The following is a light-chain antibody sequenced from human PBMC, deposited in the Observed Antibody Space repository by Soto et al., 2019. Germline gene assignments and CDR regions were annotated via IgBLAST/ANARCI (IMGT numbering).Light chain of an antibody. CDR3: QQYGSSGT. V-gene: IGKV3-20*01. CDR2: GAT. J-gene: IGKJ4*02. Sequence: DIVFTQSPYSLSFSPGETVTLSCRASQDVASVYLTWYQQKLGQAPRLLIYGATNRATGIPDRFSGSGCGTNFILTISRLEPEDFAVYYCQQYGSSGTFGEGTKVDIK. CDR1: QDVASVY.